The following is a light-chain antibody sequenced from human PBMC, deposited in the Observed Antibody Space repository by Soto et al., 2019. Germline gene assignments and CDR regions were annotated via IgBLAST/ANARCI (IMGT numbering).Light chain of an antibody. Sequence: DIQMTQSPSSVSASIGDRVTITCRASQDIGRRLAWFQQKPGKAPKYLIQAASSLQGGVPSTFSGSGSGTDFTLTINSLQAEDFATYYCQQSYTRPTTFGQGTRLEI. V-gene: IGKV1-12*01. J-gene: IGKJ5*01. CDR3: QQSYTRPTT. CDR1: QDIGRR. CDR2: AAS.